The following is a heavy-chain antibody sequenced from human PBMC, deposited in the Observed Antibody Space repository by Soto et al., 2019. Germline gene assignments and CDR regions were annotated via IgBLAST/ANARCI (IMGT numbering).Heavy chain of an antibody. J-gene: IGHJ6*02. D-gene: IGHD3-3*01. V-gene: IGHV3-30-3*01. Sequence: GGSLRLSCAASGFTFSSYAMHWVRQAPGKGLEWVAVISYDGNNKYYADSVKGRFTISRDNSKNTLYLQMNSLRAEDTAVYYCARDLVDFGLVIPLNHRYGMNVWGQGTTVTVSS. CDR1: GFTFSSYA. CDR3: ARDLVDFGLVIPLNHRYGMNV. CDR2: ISYDGNNK.